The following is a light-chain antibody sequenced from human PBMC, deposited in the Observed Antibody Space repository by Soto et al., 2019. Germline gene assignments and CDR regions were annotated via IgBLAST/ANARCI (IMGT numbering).Light chain of an antibody. J-gene: IGLJ2*01. CDR2: EDN. CDR3: QSYDSSNVV. Sequence: NFMLTQPHSVSESPGKTVTISCTRSSGSIASNYVQWYQQLPGSSPTAVIYEDNQRPSGVPDRFSGSIDSSSNSASLPISGLKTEDEADYYCQSYDSSNVVFGGGTKLTVL. V-gene: IGLV6-57*01. CDR1: SGSIASNY.